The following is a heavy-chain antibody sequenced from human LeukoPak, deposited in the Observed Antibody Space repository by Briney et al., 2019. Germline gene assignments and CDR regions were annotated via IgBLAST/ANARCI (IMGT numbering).Heavy chain of an antibody. CDR1: GGSFSGYY. V-gene: IGHV4-34*01. J-gene: IGHJ3*02. Sequence: PSETLSLTCAVYGGSFSGYYWSWIRQPPGKGLEWIGEINHSGSTNYNPSLKSRVTISVDTSKNQFSLKLSSVTAADTAVYYCARDYSYYYDSSGYWRGAFDIWGQGTMVTVSS. CDR2: INHSGST. CDR3: ARDYSYYYDSSGYWRGAFDI. D-gene: IGHD3-22*01.